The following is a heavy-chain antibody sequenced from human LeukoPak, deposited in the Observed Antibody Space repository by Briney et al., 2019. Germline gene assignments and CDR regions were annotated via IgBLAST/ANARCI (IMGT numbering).Heavy chain of an antibody. D-gene: IGHD3-22*01. Sequence: SVKVSCKTSGGTFSSYAISWVRQAPGQGLEWMGGIIPIFGTANYAQKLQGRVTITTDESTSTAYMELSSLRSEDTAVYYCAAHYYDSSALDYWGQGTLVTVSS. V-gene: IGHV1-69*05. CDR2: IIPIFGTA. J-gene: IGHJ4*02. CDR3: AAHYYDSSALDY. CDR1: GGTFSSYA.